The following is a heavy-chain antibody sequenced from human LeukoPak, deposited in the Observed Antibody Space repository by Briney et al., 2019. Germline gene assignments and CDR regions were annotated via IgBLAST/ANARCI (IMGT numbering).Heavy chain of an antibody. D-gene: IGHD1-14*01. V-gene: IGHV4-34*01. Sequence: SETLSLTCAVSGGSIRGYYWSWVRQSPGKGLEWIGDINQNAGTDYNPSLKSRVTMSIDSYKNQTSLNVTAATAADTAIYYCPRGRTRLSWLDPWGQGTLVTVSS. CDR3: PRGRTRLSWLDP. J-gene: IGHJ5*02. CDR1: GGSIRGYY. CDR2: INQNAGT.